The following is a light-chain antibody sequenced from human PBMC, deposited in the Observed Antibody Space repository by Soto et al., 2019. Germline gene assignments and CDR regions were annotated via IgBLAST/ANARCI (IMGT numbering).Light chain of an antibody. Sequence: EIVMTQSPATLSVSPGERATLSCRAGQSISNNLAWYQQKPGQAPRLLIYGASTRATGIPARFTGSGSGTGFTLPISSLQSEDFAVYYCHQYSNWPRTFGQGTKVEI. CDR2: GAS. CDR3: HQYSNWPRT. V-gene: IGKV3-15*01. J-gene: IGKJ1*01. CDR1: QSISNN.